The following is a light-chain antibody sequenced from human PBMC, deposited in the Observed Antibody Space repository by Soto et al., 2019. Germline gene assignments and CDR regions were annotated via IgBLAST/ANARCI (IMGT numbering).Light chain of an antibody. CDR2: DAS. V-gene: IGKV3-11*01. Sequence: EIVLTQSPATLSLSPGERATLSCRASQSVSSYLAWYQQKPGQAPRLLIYDASNRATGIPARFSGSGSGTDFPLPISSLEPEDFAVYYCQQRSNWPSFGPGTKVDIK. CDR3: QQRSNWPS. J-gene: IGKJ3*01. CDR1: QSVSSY.